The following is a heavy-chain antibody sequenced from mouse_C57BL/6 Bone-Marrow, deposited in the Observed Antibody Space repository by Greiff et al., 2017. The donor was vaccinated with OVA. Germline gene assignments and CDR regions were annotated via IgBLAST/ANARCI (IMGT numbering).Heavy chain of an antibody. Sequence: VQLKESGGDLVKPGGSLKLSCAASGFTFSSYGMSWVRQTPDKRLEWVATISSGGSYTYYPDSVKGRFTISRDNAKNTLYLQMSSLKSEDTAMYYCARDRNWDYWGQGTTLTVSS. V-gene: IGHV5-6*01. CDR1: GFTFSSYG. CDR3: ARDRNWDY. CDR2: ISSGGSYT. D-gene: IGHD4-1*01. J-gene: IGHJ2*01.